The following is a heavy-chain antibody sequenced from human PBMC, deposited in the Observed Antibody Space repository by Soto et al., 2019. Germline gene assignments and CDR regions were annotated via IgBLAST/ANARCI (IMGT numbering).Heavy chain of an antibody. CDR3: AREGRDGYNVDY. D-gene: IGHD5-12*01. V-gene: IGHV4-59*01. CDR2: IYYSGST. J-gene: IGHJ4*02. CDR1: GGSISSYY. Sequence: SETLSLTCTVSGGSISSYYWSCIRQPPGKGLEWIGYIYYSGSTNYNPSLKSRVTISVDTSKNQFSLKLSSVTAADTAVYYCAREGRDGYNVDYWGQGTLVTVSS.